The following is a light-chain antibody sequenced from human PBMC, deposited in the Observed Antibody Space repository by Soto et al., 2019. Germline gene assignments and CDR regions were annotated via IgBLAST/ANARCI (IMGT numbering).Light chain of an antibody. CDR1: QSISYW. V-gene: IGKV1-5*03. CDR3: RHYNTYSPPYT. CDR2: KAS. J-gene: IGKJ2*01. Sequence: DIQMTQSPSTLSASVGDRVTITCRASQSISYWLAWYQQKPGKAPNLLIYKASSLESGVPSRFSGSGSGTEFTLTITRLQPDDFATYYCRHYNTYSPPYTFGQGTKLEIK.